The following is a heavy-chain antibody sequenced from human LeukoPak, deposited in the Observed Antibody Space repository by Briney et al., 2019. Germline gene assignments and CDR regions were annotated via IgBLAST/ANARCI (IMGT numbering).Heavy chain of an antibody. Sequence: ASVKVSCKASGYTFTGYYMHWVRQAPGQGLEWMGWINPNSGGTNYAQKFQGRVTMTRDTSISTAYMELSRLRSDDTAVYYCARGVWDLSIAARLEDYWGQGTLVTVSS. CDR1: GYTFTGYY. CDR2: INPNSGGT. V-gene: IGHV1-2*02. D-gene: IGHD6-6*01. CDR3: ARGVWDLSIAARLEDY. J-gene: IGHJ4*02.